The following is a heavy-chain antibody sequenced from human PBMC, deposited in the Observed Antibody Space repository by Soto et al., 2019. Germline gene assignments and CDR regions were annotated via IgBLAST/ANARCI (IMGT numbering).Heavy chain of an antibody. V-gene: IGHV3-11*01. CDR3: ARARGDIVVVPAAMYFDY. Sequence: GGSLRLSCAASGFTFSDYYMSWIRQAPGKGLEWVSYISSSGSTIYYADSVKGRFTISRDNAKNSLYLQMNSLRAEDTAVYYCARARGDIVVVPAAMYFDYWGQGTLVTVSS. CDR2: ISSSGSTI. J-gene: IGHJ4*02. D-gene: IGHD2-2*01. CDR1: GFTFSDYY.